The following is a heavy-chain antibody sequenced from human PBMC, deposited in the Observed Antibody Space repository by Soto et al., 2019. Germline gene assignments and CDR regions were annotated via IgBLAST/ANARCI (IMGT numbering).Heavy chain of an antibody. V-gene: IGHV1-58*01. CDR3: AAVGGTGTFNGMDV. D-gene: IGHD1-1*01. Sequence: KVSCKASGFTFTSSAVQWVRQARGQRLEWIGWIVVGSGNTNYAQKFQERVTITRDMSTSTAYMELSSLRSEDTAVYYCAAVGGTGTFNGMDVWGQGTTVTVSS. CDR1: GFTFTSSA. CDR2: IVVGSGNT. J-gene: IGHJ6*02.